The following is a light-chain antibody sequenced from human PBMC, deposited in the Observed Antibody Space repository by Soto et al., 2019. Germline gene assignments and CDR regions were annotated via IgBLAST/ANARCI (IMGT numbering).Light chain of an antibody. J-gene: IGKJ1*01. CDR1: QNIDNC. CDR2: AAS. V-gene: IGKV1-39*01. CDR3: LHNYSAPAT. Sequence: DIQMIQSPSSLSASVGDRVTITCRASQNIDNCLSWYQQKPGKAPELLIYAASLLQSGVPSRFRGSGSGTEFTLTISSLLREDLATYYGLHNYSAPATFGQGTRVEIK.